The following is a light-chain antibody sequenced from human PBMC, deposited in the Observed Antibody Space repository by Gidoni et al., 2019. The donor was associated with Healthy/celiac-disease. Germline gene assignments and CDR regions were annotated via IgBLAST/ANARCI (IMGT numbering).Light chain of an antibody. CDR2: GAS. CDR1: QSVSSSY. J-gene: IGKJ2*02. CDR3: QEYGSSPMWT. Sequence: EIVLTQSPGTLSFSPGERATLSCRSSQSVSSSYLAWYQQRPGQAPRLLIYGASSRATGIPDRFSGSGSGTDFTLTISRLETEEFAVYYCQEYGSSPMWTFGQGTKLEIK. V-gene: IGKV3-20*01.